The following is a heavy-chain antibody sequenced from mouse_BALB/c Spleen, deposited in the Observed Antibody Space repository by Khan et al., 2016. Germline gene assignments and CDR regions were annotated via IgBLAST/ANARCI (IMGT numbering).Heavy chain of an antibody. CDR1: GYTFTDYW. D-gene: IGHD1-1*01. CDR3: ARWSYYYGSSYGWFAY. CDR2: INPNTGYT. V-gene: IGHV1-7*01. Sequence: QVQLQQSGAELAKPGASVKMSCKASGYTFTDYWMHWVKQRPGQGQEWIGYINPNTGYTEYNQKFKEKATLTADKSSSTAYMQLSSLTSEDSAVDYDARWSYYYGSSYGWFAYWGQGTLVTVSA. J-gene: IGHJ3*01.